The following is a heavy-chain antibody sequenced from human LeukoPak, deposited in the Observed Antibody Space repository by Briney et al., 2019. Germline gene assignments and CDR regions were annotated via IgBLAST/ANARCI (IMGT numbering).Heavy chain of an antibody. Sequence: GGSLRLSCAASGFTFSSYGMHRVRQAPGKGLEWVAVIWYDGSNKYYADSVKGRFTISRDNSKNTLYLQMNSLRAEDTADYYCLGSNIAVVWGQGALVTVSS. J-gene: IGHJ4*02. CDR3: LGSNIAVV. CDR2: IWYDGSNK. CDR1: GFTFSSYG. D-gene: IGHD6-19*01. V-gene: IGHV3-33*01.